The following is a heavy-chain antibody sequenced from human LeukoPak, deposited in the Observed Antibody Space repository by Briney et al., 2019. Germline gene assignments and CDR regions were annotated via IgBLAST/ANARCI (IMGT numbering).Heavy chain of an antibody. J-gene: IGHJ6*04. D-gene: IGHD3-10*02. CDR3: AELGITMIGGV. CDR2: ITSTSSYI. Sequence: GGALRLSCEASGFTFSNYSMNWVRQAPGKEVEGVSSITSTSSYIYYADSVKGRFTISRDNAKNSLYLQMNSLRAEDTAVYYCAELGITMIGGVWGKGTTVTISS. V-gene: IGHV3-21*01. CDR1: GFTFSNYS.